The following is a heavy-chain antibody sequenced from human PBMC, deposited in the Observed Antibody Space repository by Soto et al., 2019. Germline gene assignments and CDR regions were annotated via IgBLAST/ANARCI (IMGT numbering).Heavy chain of an antibody. J-gene: IGHJ4*02. CDR1: GGSFGNSV. D-gene: IGHD3-3*01. CDR2: FIPVYRTL. CDR3: ATGVIWIGYFTVDS. Sequence: SVKVSCKASGGSFGNSVINWVRQTPGQGLEWLGGFIPVYRTLNYAQKFQGRVTITADESTGTAYMTLSSLASNDTAVYYCATGVIWIGYFTVDSWGQGTRVTVSS. V-gene: IGHV1-69*13.